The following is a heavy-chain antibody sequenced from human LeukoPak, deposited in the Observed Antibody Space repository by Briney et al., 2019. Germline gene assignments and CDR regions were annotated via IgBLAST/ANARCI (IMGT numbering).Heavy chain of an antibody. CDR1: GGSFSGYY. CDR2: INHSGST. Sequence: SETLSLTFAVYGGSFSGYYWSWIRPPPGKGLEWIGEINHSGSTNYNPSLKSRVTISVDTSKNQFSLKLSSVTAADTAVYYCARGLNTAMVTEEAGYYFDYWGQGTLVTVSS. D-gene: IGHD5-18*01. V-gene: IGHV4-34*01. J-gene: IGHJ4*02. CDR3: ARGLNTAMVTEEAGYYFDY.